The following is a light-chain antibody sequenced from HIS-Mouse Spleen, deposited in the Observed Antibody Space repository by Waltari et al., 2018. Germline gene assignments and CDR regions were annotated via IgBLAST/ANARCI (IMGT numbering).Light chain of an antibody. V-gene: IGLV1-47*01. CDR3: AAWDDSLSGWV. CDR1: SSNIGSNY. CDR2: RNN. J-gene: IGLJ3*02. Sequence: QSVLTQPPSASGTPGQRVTISCSGSSSNIGSNYVYWYQQLPGTAPKLLSYRNNQRPSGVPDRFSGSKSGTSASLAISGLRSEDEADYYCAAWDDSLSGWVFGGGTK.